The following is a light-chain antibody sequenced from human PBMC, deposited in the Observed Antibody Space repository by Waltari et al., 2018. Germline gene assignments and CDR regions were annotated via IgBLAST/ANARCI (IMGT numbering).Light chain of an antibody. V-gene: IGKV1-39*01. CDR2: AAS. Sequence: SASVGDRVTITCRASQGISSYLNWYQQKPGKDPKLLIYAASSLQSGVPSRFSGSGSGTDFTLTISSLQPEDFATYYCQQNYNTWTFGQGTKVEIK. CDR1: QGISSY. CDR3: QQNYNTWT. J-gene: IGKJ1*01.